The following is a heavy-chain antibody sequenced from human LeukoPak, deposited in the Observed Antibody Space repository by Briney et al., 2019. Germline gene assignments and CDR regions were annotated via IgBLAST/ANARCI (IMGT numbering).Heavy chain of an antibody. CDR2: IYYSEST. CDR3: ARDSRSSNWYTNWFDP. J-gene: IGHJ5*02. CDR1: SGSVGSGSHY. D-gene: IGHD6-13*01. V-gene: IGHV4-61*01. Sequence: SETLSLTCTVSSGSVGSGSHYWSWIRQPPGKGLEWIGYIYYSESTNYNPSLKSRVTISVDTSKNQFSLKLNSVTAADTAVYYCARDSRSSNWYTNWFDPWGQGTLVTVSS.